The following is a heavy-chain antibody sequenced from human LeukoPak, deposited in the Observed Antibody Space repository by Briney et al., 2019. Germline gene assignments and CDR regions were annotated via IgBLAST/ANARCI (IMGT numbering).Heavy chain of an antibody. D-gene: IGHD3-22*01. CDR2: INPNSGGT. CDR1: GYTFTGYY. J-gene: IGHJ4*02. Sequence: GASVKVSCKASGYTFTGYYMHWERQAPGQGLEWMGWINPNSGGTNYAQKFQGRVTMTRDTSISTAYMELSRLRSDDTAVYYCARLISPPYYYDSSGYHPTRFDYWGQGTLVTVSS. CDR3: ARLISPPYYYDSSGYHPTRFDY. V-gene: IGHV1-2*02.